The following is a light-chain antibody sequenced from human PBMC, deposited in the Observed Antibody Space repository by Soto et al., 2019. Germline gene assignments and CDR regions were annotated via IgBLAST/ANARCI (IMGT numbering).Light chain of an antibody. CDR1: QSVTSN. V-gene: IGKV3-15*01. CDR3: QQYHNWPPYT. J-gene: IGKJ2*01. CDR2: GAS. Sequence: EIVMTQSPATLYVSPGDRATLSCRASQSVTSNLAWYQQKPGQAPRLLIYGASTRATGIPARFSGSGSGTEFTLTISSLQSEDFAVYYCQQYHNWPPYTFGQGTKLEIK.